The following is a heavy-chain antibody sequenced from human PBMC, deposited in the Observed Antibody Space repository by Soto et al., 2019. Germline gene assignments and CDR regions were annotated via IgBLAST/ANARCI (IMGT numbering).Heavy chain of an antibody. V-gene: IGHV3-30-3*01. Sequence: GGSLRLSCAASGFTFSSYAMHWVRQAPGKGLEWVAVISYDGSNKYYADSVKGRFTISRDNSKNTLYLQMNSLRAEDTAVYYCARGFMQLGVGFDYWGQGTLVTVSS. CDR1: GFTFSSYA. CDR2: ISYDGSNK. J-gene: IGHJ4*02. CDR3: ARGFMQLGVGFDY. D-gene: IGHD6-6*01.